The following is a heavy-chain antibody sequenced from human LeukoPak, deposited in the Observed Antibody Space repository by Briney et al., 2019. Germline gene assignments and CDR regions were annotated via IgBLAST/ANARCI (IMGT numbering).Heavy chain of an antibody. CDR1: GFTFSSYS. CDR3: ARGITSGPRRYDVRNFDY. J-gene: IGHJ4*02. CDR2: ISSSSSTI. D-gene: IGHD5-12*01. V-gene: IGHV3-48*01. Sequence: GGSPRLSCAASGFTFSSYSMNWVRQAPGKGLEWVSYISSSSSTIYYADSVKGRFTISRDNAKNSLYLQMNSLRAEDTAAYYCARGITSGPRRYDVRNFDYWGQGTPVTVSS.